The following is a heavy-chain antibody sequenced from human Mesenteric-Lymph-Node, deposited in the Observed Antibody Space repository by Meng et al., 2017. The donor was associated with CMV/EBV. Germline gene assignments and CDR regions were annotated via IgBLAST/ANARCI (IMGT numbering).Heavy chain of an antibody. V-gene: IGHV4-4*02. CDR3: ARDRGSSPDYYFDY. CDR1: GAANSSSRW. Sequence: SGAANSSSRWWSWVRQPPGKGLEWIGEIYHSGSSNYNPSLKSRVTISVDKSKNQFSLELSSVTAADTAVYYCARDRGSSPDYYFDYWGQGILVTVSS. CDR2: IYHSGSS. J-gene: IGHJ4*02. D-gene: IGHD6-6*01.